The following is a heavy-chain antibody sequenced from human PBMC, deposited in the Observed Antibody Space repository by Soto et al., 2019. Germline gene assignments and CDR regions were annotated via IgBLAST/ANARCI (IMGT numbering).Heavy chain of an antibody. CDR1: GFTFSSYG. CDR3: ARELPAAIIPLPLYYYYYYGMDV. D-gene: IGHD2-2*01. CDR2: MWYDGSNK. J-gene: IGHJ6*02. Sequence: GGSLRLSCAASGFTFSSYGMHWGRQAPGKGLEWVAVMWYDGSNKYYADSVEGRFTISRANSKKTLYLQMTSLRAEDTAVYYCARELPAAIIPLPLYYYYYYGMDVWGQGTTVTVSS. V-gene: IGHV3-33*01.